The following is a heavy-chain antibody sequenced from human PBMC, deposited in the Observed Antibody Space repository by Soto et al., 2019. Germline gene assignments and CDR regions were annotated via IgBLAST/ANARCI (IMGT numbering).Heavy chain of an antibody. CDR1: GGSISSGGYY. V-gene: IGHV4-31*03. Sequence: SETLSLTCTVSGGSISSGGYYWSWIRQHPGKGLEWIGYIYYSGSTYYNPSLKSRVTISVDTSKNQFSLKLSSVTAADTAVYYCARDHPKGWFDPWGQGTLVTVSS. J-gene: IGHJ5*02. CDR3: ARDHPKGWFDP. CDR2: IYYSGST.